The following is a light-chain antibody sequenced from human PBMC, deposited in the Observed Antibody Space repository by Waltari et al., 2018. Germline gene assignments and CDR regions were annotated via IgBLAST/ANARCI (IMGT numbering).Light chain of an antibody. CDR1: QGISSY. V-gene: IGKV1-9*01. J-gene: IGKJ4*02. CDR3: QQLNSYPLT. Sequence: IHLTQSPSSLSASVGDRVTITCRASQGISSYLAWYQQKPGKAPKLLIYAASTLQSGVPSRFSGSGSGTYFTLTISSLQPEDFASYYCQQLNSYPLTFGVGTKVEIK. CDR2: AAS.